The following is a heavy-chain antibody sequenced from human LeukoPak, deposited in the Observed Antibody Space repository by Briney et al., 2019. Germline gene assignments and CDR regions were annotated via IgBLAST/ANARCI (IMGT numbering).Heavy chain of an antibody. D-gene: IGHD2-15*01. CDR1: GYTFTSYG. V-gene: IGHV1-18*01. CDR2: ISAYNGNT. Sequence: ASVKVSSKASGYTFTSYGISWVRQAPGQGLEWMGWISAYNGNTNYAQKLQGRVTMTTDTSTSTAYMELRSLRSDDTAVYYCARDHGGYCGRISCPYYFDYWGQGSLVAVSS. CDR3: ARDHGGYCGRISCPYYFDY. J-gene: IGHJ4*02.